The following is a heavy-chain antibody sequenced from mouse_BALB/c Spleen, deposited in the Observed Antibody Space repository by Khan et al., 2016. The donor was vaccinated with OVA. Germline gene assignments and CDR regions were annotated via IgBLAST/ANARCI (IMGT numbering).Heavy chain of an antibody. CDR1: GFTFRDYG. D-gene: IGHD1-2*01. V-gene: IGHV5-15*02. Sequence: EVELVESGGGLVQPGGSRKLSCAASGFTFRDYGMAWVRQAPGKGPEWVAFISDLAYTIYYADTVTGRFTISRENAKNTLYLEMRSLRSEDTAMYCCARGGGTAPFAYWGLGTLVTVSA. J-gene: IGHJ3*01. CDR3: ARGGGTAPFAY. CDR2: ISDLAYTI.